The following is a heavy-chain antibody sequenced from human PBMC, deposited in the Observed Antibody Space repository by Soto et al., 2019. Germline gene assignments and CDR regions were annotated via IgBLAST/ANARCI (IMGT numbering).Heavy chain of an antibody. V-gene: IGHV3-23*01. CDR3: AKDGSYDILTGYYPGIYFYYGMDV. D-gene: IGHD3-9*01. J-gene: IGHJ6*02. CDR2: ISGSGGST. Sequence: GRSLRLSCAASGFTFSSYAMSWVLQGPGKRLAWVPAISGSGGSTYYADSVKGRFTISRGNSKNTLYLQMNSLRAEDTAVYDCAKDGSYDILTGYYPGIYFYYGMDVWGQGTTVTVSS. CDR1: GFTFSSYA.